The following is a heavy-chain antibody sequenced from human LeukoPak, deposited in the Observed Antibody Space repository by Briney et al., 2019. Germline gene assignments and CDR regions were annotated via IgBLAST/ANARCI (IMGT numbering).Heavy chain of an antibody. D-gene: IGHD6-25*01. V-gene: IGHV4-39*02. Sequence: SETLSLTCTVSGDSISRSTYYWAWIRQPPGKGLEWIGSVYYGRSPYYNPSLESRATISVDTSKNHFSLKMSSVTAADTAVYYCARSSGTGTFSYWGQGTLVTVPS. CDR3: ARSSGTGTFSY. CDR1: GDSISRSTYY. J-gene: IGHJ4*02. CDR2: VYYGRSP.